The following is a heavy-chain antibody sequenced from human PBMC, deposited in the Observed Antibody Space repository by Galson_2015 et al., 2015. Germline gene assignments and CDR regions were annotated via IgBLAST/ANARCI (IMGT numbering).Heavy chain of an antibody. CDR1: GFTFSSYG. V-gene: IGHV3-30*18. D-gene: IGHD6-19*01. J-gene: IGHJ4*02. CDR2: ISYDGSNK. Sequence: SLRLSCAASGFTFSSYGMHWVRQAPGKGLEWVAVISYDGSNKYYADSVKGRFTISRDNSKNTLYLQMNSLRAEDTAVYYCAKDQSGWYGGNYFDYWGQGTLVTVSS. CDR3: AKDQSGWYGGNYFDY.